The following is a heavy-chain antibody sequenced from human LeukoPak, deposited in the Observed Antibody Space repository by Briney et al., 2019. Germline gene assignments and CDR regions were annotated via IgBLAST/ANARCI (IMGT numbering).Heavy chain of an antibody. CDR2: INPNSGGT. V-gene: IGHV1-2*02. D-gene: IGHD2-2*01. CDR3: ASCSSTSCHTQFDY. Sequence: GASVKVSCKASGHTFTGYYMHWVRQAPGQGLEWMGWINPNSGGTNYAQKFQGRVTMTRDTSISTAYMELSRLRSDDTAVYYCASCSSTSCHTQFDYWGQGTLVTVSS. CDR1: GHTFTGYY. J-gene: IGHJ4*02.